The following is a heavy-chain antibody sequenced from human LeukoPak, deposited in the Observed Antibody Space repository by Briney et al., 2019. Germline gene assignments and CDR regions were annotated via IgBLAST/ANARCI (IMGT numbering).Heavy chain of an antibody. Sequence: SETLSLTCTVSGGSISSGVYYWSWIRQHPGRGLEWIGYIYYSGYTYYNPSLKSRVTISIDTSKNQFSLKLTSVTAADTAVYYCAGERQGLVPTGYFDYWGQGTLVTVSS. D-gene: IGHD5-12*01. CDR2: IYYSGYT. V-gene: IGHV4-31*03. CDR1: GGSISSGVYY. CDR3: AGERQGLVPTGYFDY. J-gene: IGHJ4*02.